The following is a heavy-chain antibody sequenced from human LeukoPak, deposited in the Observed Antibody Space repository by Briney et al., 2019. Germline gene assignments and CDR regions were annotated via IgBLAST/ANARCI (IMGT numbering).Heavy chain of an antibody. J-gene: IGHJ4*02. D-gene: IGHD3-9*01. V-gene: IGHV1-69*04. CDR3: ARSPVFSLGAFDY. Sequence: GASVKVSCKASGGTFSSYAISWVRQAPGQGLEWMGRIIPILGIANYAQKFQSRVTITADKSTSTAYMELSSLRSEDTAVYYCARSPVFSLGAFDYWGQGTLVTVSS. CDR2: IIPILGIA. CDR1: GGTFSSYA.